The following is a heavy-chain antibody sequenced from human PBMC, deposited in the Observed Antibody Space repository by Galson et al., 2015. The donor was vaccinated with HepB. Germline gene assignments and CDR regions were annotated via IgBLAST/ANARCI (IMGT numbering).Heavy chain of an antibody. V-gene: IGHV6-1*01. CDR1: GDSVSSNSAA. D-gene: IGHD6-19*01. CDR3: AREFYSSGWYNWFDP. J-gene: IGHJ5*02. CDR2: TYYRSKWYN. Sequence: CAISGDSVSSNSAAWNWIRQSPSRGLEWLGRTYYRSKWYNDYAVSVKSRITINPDTSKNQFSLQLNSVTPEDTAVYYCAREFYSSGWYNWFDPWGQGTLVTVSS.